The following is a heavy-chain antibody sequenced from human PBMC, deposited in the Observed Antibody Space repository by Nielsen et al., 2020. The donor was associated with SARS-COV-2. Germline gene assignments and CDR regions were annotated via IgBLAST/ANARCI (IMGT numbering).Heavy chain of an antibody. CDR1: GFTFSSYS. Sequence: GESLKISCAASGFTFSSYSMNWVRQAPGKGLEWVSYISSGSSTIYYADSVRGRFTISRDNAKNSLYLQMNSLRAEDMAVYYCARGGYFGSGPLDYWGQGTLVTVSS. V-gene: IGHV3-48*01. CDR3: ARGGYFGSGPLDY. D-gene: IGHD3-10*01. CDR2: ISSGSSTI. J-gene: IGHJ4*02.